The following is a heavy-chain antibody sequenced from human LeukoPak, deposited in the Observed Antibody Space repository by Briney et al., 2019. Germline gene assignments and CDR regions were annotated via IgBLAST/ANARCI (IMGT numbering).Heavy chain of an antibody. Sequence: PGGSLRLSCAASGFIFSDHYMDWVRQAPGKGLEWVSYISSSSSTIYYADSVKGRFTISRDNAKNSLYLQMNSLRDEDTAVYYCARDDLAPTNGMDVWGQGTTVTVSS. CDR1: GFIFSDHY. J-gene: IGHJ6*02. CDR2: ISSSSSTI. CDR3: ARDDLAPTNGMDV. D-gene: IGHD2-15*01. V-gene: IGHV3-48*02.